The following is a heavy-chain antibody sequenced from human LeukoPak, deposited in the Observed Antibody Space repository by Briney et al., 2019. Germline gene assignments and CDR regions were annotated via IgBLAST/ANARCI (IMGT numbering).Heavy chain of an antibody. CDR3: ARGPYYGSTPNYFDY. J-gene: IGHJ4*02. CDR1: GFTFSSYS. Sequence: PGGSLRLSCAASGFTFSSYSMNWVRQAPGKGLEWVSYISSSSSTIYYADSVKGRFTISRDNAKNSLYLQMNSLRAEDTAVYYCARGPYYGSTPNYFDYWGQGTLVTVSS. D-gene: IGHD3-10*01. V-gene: IGHV3-48*01. CDR2: ISSSSSTI.